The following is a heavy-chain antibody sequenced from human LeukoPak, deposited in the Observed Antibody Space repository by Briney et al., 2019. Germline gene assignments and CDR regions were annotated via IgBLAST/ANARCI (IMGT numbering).Heavy chain of an antibody. CDR1: GDSISSNHYY. Sequence: SETLSLTCTVSGDSISSNHYYWGWIRQPPGKGLEWIGTIYYSGSTYYNPSLKSRVTISVYTSKNQFSLKLSSVTAADTAVYYCARVPGGALNWFDPWGQGTLVTVSS. D-gene: IGHD1-1*01. CDR3: ARVPGGALNWFDP. V-gene: IGHV4-39*01. J-gene: IGHJ5*02. CDR2: IYYSGST.